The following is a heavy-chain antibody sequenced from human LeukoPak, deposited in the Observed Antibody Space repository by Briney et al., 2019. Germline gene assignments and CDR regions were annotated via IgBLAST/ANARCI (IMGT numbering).Heavy chain of an antibody. CDR3: ARHVGYGNNWFDP. V-gene: IGHV4-59*08. CDR1: GGSISSYY. D-gene: IGHD5-18*01. Sequence: SETLSLTCTVSGGSISSYYWSWIRQPPGKGLEWIGYIYYSGSTNYNPSIKSRVTISVDTSKNQFSLKLRSVTAADTAVYYCARHVGYGNNWFDPWGQGTLVTVSS. CDR2: IYYSGST. J-gene: IGHJ5*02.